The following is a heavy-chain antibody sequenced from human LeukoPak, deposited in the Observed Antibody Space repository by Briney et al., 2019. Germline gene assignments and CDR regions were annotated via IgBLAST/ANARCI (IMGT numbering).Heavy chain of an antibody. Sequence: ASVKVSCKASGYTFTGYYMLWVRQAPGQGLEWMGWINPNSGGTNYAQKFQDRVTMTRDTSISTAYMDLTRLRSDDTAVFYCARPQWGIVGPTTGPYDAFDIWGQGTMVTVSS. CDR3: ARPQWGIVGPTTGPYDAFDI. J-gene: IGHJ3*02. V-gene: IGHV1-2*02. CDR2: INPNSGGT. D-gene: IGHD1-26*01. CDR1: GYTFTGYY.